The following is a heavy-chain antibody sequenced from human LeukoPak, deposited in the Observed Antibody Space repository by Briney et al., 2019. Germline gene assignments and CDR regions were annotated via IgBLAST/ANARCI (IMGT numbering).Heavy chain of an antibody. J-gene: IGHJ4*02. CDR2: ISNDGSNK. CDR3: ARDGVGATVFDY. Sequence: GGSLRLPCAASEFTFSNNTMHWVRQAPGKGLEWVAFISNDGSNKEYADSVKGRFTISRDNSKNTLYLQINSLRPEDTAVYYCARDGVGATVFDYWGQGTLVTVSS. D-gene: IGHD1-26*01. V-gene: IGHV3-30-3*01. CDR1: EFTFSNNT.